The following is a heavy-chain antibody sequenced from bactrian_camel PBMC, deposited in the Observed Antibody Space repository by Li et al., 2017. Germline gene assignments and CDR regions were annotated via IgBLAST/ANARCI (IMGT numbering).Heavy chain of an antibody. CDR3: VRSLMSDSSF. V-gene: IGHV3S40*01. CDR2: ISPGTGRR. CDR1: GYTDSTNI. J-gene: IGHJ4*01. D-gene: IGHD4*01. Sequence: VQLVESGGGSVQPGGSLRLSCAPSGYTDSTNIITWFRQAPGKEREGVAGISPGTGRRWYGDSVKGRFTISRDDNQRTIYLQMNSLEPEDTAVYYCVRSLMSDSSFWGQGTQVTVS.